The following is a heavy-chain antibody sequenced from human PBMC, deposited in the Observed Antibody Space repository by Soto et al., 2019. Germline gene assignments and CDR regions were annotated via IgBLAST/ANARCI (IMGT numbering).Heavy chain of an antibody. V-gene: IGHV3-23*01. D-gene: IGHD3-22*01. CDR3: AKDKSDGSGGYYVRNFDY. CDR2: ISGSGDNI. Sequence: EVQLLESGGGLVQPGGSLRLSCEASGFTFGTFAMTWVRQAPGKGLEWVSGISGSGDNIYYADFVKGRFTISRDNSKNTRYLQINTLSADYTAVYYCAKDKSDGSGGYYVRNFDYWGQGTLVTVSS. J-gene: IGHJ4*02. CDR1: GFTFGTFA.